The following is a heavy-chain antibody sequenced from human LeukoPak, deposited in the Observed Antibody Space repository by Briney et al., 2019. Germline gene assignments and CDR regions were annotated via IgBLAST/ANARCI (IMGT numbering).Heavy chain of an antibody. CDR1: GGSISSDY. Sequence: SETLSLTCSVSGGSISSDYWTWIRQVVGKGLEWIGRIYASGHLNYNPFLRSRITMSVDTSKNQFSLRLSSVTAADTAVYYCARGWAPRGEKSSFDQWGQGTLVTVFS. CDR2: IYASGHL. J-gene: IGHJ4*02. D-gene: IGHD3-10*01. V-gene: IGHV4-4*07. CDR3: ARGWAPRGEKSSFDQ.